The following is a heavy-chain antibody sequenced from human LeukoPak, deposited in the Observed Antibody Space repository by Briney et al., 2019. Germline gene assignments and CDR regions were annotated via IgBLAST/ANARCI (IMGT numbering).Heavy chain of an antibody. V-gene: IGHV3-7*01. CDR2: IKQDGGEK. Sequence: GGSLRLSCAASGFTFSTYWMNWVRQASGKGLEWVAIIKQDGGEKYYVDSVKGRFTISRENAKNSLYLQMNSLRAEDTAVYYCARSPAVRGVIPHFDNWGQGTLVTVSS. J-gene: IGHJ4*02. D-gene: IGHD3-10*01. CDR1: GFTFSTYW. CDR3: ARSPAVRGVIPHFDN.